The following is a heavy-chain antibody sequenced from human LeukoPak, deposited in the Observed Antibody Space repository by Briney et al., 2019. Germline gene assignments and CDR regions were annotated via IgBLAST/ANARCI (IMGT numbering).Heavy chain of an antibody. V-gene: IGHV1-18*01. D-gene: IGHD3-22*01. J-gene: IGHJ5*02. CDR2: ISAYNGNT. CDR1: GYTFTNYI. Sequence: ASVKVSCKASGYTFTNYIISWVRQAPGQGLEWMGWISAYNGNTNYAQKLQGRVTMTTDTSTATAYMELRSLRSDDTAVYYCARRGYYFRFDPWGQGTLVTVSS. CDR3: ARRGYYFRFDP.